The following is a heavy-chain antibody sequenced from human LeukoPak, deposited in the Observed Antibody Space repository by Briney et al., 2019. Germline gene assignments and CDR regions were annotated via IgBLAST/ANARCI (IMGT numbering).Heavy chain of an antibody. Sequence: PSETLSLTCTVSGGSISSSSYYWGWIRQPPGKGLEWIGSIYYSGSTYYNPSLKSRVTISVDTSKNQFSLKLSSVTAADTAVYYCARGEGDSGSYPHYWGQGTLVTVSS. J-gene: IGHJ4*02. D-gene: IGHD1-26*01. CDR2: IYYSGST. CDR3: ARGEGDSGSYPHY. CDR1: GGSISSSSYY. V-gene: IGHV4-39*07.